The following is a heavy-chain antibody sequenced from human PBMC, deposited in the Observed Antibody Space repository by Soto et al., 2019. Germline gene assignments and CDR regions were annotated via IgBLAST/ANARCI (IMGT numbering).Heavy chain of an antibody. CDR2: IIPILGIA. D-gene: IGHD6-13*01. CDR1: GGTFSSYT. V-gene: IGHV1-69*04. J-gene: IGHJ4*02. Sequence: SVKVSCKASGGTFSSYTISWVRQAPGQGLEWMGRIIPILGIANYAQKFQGRVTITADKSTSTAYMELSSLRSEDTAVYYCARDWMGGGYSSSWYSVWGQGTLVTVSS. CDR3: ARDWMGGGYSSSWYSV.